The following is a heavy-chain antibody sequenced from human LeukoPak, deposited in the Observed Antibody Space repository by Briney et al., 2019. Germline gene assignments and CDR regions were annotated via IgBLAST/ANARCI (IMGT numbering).Heavy chain of an antibody. CDR2: IYGDGRT. CDR1: GFAVSNNY. Sequence: GGSLRLSCAASGFAVSNNYMTWVRQAPGNGLERVSVIYGDGRTSHSASVRGRFTISRDNSKNIVSLQMNNLRAEDTAVYYCARDYYASESYYNPSWGQGTLVTVSS. V-gene: IGHV3-53*01. CDR3: ARDYYASESYYNPS. J-gene: IGHJ5*02. D-gene: IGHD3-10*01.